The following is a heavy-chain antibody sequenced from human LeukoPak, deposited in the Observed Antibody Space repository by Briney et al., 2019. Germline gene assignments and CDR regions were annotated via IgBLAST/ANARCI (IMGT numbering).Heavy chain of an antibody. V-gene: IGHV5-51*01. CDR2: IYPGDSDT. D-gene: IGHD2-2*01. Sequence: GESLKISCKGSGYRFTSYWIGWVRQMPGKGLEWMGIIYPGDSDTRYSPSFQGQVTISADKSISTAYLQWSSLKASDTAMYYCARTLGYCSSTSCTDAFDIWGQGTMVTVSS. J-gene: IGHJ3*02. CDR1: GYRFTSYW. CDR3: ARTLGYCSSTSCTDAFDI.